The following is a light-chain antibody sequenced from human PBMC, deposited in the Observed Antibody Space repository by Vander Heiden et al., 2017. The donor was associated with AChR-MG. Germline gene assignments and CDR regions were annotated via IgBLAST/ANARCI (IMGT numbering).Light chain of an antibody. V-gene: IGLV2-14*01. CDR1: SSDVGGYNY. CDR3: SSYTSSSFL. Sequence: QSALTQPASVSGSPGQSIPISCTGTSSDVGGYNYVSWYQQHPGKAPKLMIYEVSNRPSGVSNRFSGSKSGNTASLTISGLQAEDEADYYCSSYTSSSFLFGGGTKLTVL. J-gene: IGLJ2*01. CDR2: EVS.